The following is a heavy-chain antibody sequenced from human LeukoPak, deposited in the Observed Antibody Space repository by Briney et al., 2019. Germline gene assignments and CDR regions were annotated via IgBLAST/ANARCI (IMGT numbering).Heavy chain of an antibody. Sequence: ASVKVSCKASGYTFATYGISWVRQAPGQGLEWMGWISAYNGNTNCAQKLQGRVTMTTDTSTSTAYMELRSLRSDDTAVYYCARGPYCSGATCYSQYFDYWGQGTLVTVSS. D-gene: IGHD2-15*01. V-gene: IGHV1-18*01. CDR3: ARGPYCSGATCYSQYFDY. CDR1: GYTFATYG. J-gene: IGHJ4*02. CDR2: ISAYNGNT.